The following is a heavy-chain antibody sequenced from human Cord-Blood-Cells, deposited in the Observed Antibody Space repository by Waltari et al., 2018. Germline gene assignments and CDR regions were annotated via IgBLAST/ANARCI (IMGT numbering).Heavy chain of an antibody. CDR2: INHSGST. V-gene: IGHV4-34*01. CDR1: GGSFSGYY. D-gene: IGHD4-4*01. CDR3: ARPHRADYSISFDY. Sequence: QVQLQQWGAGLLKPSETLSLTCAVYGGSFSGYYWSWIRQPPGKGLEWIGEINHSGSTNHNPSLKSRVTISVDTSKNQFSLKLSSVTAADTAVYYCARPHRADYSISFDYWGQGTLVTVSS. J-gene: IGHJ4*02.